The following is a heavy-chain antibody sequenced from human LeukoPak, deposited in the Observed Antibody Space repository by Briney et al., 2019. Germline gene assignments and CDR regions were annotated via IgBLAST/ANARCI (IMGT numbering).Heavy chain of an antibody. CDR1: GYTFTGYY. CDR3: ARVGSVAAAGTGGVY. CDR2: ISAYNGNT. D-gene: IGHD6-13*01. V-gene: IGHV1-18*04. J-gene: IGHJ4*02. Sequence: ASVKVSCKASGYTFTGYYMHWVRQAPGQGLEWMGWISAYNGNTNYAQKLQGRVTMTTDTSTSTAYMELRSLRSDDTAVYYCARVGSVAAAGTGGVYWGQGTLVTVSS.